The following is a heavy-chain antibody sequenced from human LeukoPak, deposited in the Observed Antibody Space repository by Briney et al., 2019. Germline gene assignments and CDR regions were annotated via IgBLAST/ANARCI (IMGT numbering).Heavy chain of an antibody. Sequence: PGGSLRLSCAASGFTFISYAMSWVRQAPGKGMEWVSAISGGGGSTYYADSVKGRFTISRDNSKNTLYLQMNSLRAEDTAVYYFVKDLNDWNYEAYWGQGTLVTVSS. CDR3: VKDLNDWNYEAY. J-gene: IGHJ4*02. CDR2: ISGGGGST. V-gene: IGHV3-23*01. D-gene: IGHD1-7*01. CDR1: GFTFISYA.